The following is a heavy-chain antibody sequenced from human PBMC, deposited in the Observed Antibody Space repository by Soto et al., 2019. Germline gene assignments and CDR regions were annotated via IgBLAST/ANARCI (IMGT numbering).Heavy chain of an antibody. CDR1: GGTFSSYT. CDR3: ARKLGYCSGGSCYNDAFDI. V-gene: IGHV1-69*02. D-gene: IGHD2-15*01. J-gene: IGHJ3*02. Sequence: QVQLVQSGAEVKKPGSSVKVSCKASGGTFSSYTISWVRQAPGQGLEWMGRIIPILGIANYAQKFQGRVTITADKSTSTAYMDLSSLRSEDTAVYYCARKLGYCSGGSCYNDAFDIWGQGTMVTVSS. CDR2: IIPILGIA.